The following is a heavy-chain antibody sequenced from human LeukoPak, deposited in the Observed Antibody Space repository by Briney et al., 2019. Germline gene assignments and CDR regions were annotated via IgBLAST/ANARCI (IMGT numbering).Heavy chain of an antibody. CDR2: IYTSGST. Sequence: SETLSLTCTVSGGSISSGSYYWSWIRQPAGKGLEWIGRIYTSGSTNYNPSLKSRVTISRDNAKNTLYLQMNSLRPEDTGVYYCARDSGWYHLGYWGQGTLVTISS. V-gene: IGHV4-61*02. D-gene: IGHD6-19*01. CDR1: GGSISSGSYY. J-gene: IGHJ4*02. CDR3: ARDSGWYHLGY.